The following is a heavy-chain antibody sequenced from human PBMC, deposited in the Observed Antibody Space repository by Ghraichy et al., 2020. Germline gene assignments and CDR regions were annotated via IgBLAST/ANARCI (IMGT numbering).Heavy chain of an antibody. CDR2: ISNSGSTV. V-gene: IGHV3-48*02. J-gene: IGHJ6*02. D-gene: IGHD6-25*01. CDR3: VRVGSGPATVYYDYYYGMDV. Sequence: GESLRLSCTASGFNFNSYSMAWVRQAPGKGLEWISYISNSGSTVNYADSVKGRFTLSRDNVRNSLFLEMNSLRHEDTAIYYCVRVGSGPATVYYDYYYGMDVWGQGTTVTVSS. CDR1: GFNFNSYS.